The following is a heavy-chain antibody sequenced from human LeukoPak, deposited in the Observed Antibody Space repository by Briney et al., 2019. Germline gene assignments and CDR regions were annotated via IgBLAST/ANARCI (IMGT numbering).Heavy chain of an antibody. CDR2: ISWNSGSI. CDR1: GFTFDDYA. D-gene: IGHD3-10*01. Sequence: GRSLRLYCAASGFTFDDYAMHWVRQAPGKGLEWVSGISWNSGSIGYADSVKGRFTISRDNAKNSLYLQMNSLRAEDTALYYCAKDVGSGNRGVDAFDIWGQGTMVTVSS. J-gene: IGHJ3*02. CDR3: AKDVGSGNRGVDAFDI. V-gene: IGHV3-9*01.